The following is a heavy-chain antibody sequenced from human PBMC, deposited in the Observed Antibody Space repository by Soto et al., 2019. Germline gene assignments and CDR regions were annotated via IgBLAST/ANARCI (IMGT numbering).Heavy chain of an antibody. D-gene: IGHD3-3*01. V-gene: IGHV1-69*02. CDR1: TFSSHT. Sequence: TFSSHTTRCHRKAPGQGLEWMGRIIPILGIANYAQKFQGRVTITADKSTSTAYMELSSLRSEDTAVYYCASQPARYYDFWSGSSAPLDYWGQGTLVTVSS. J-gene: IGHJ4*02. CDR3: ASQPARYYDFWSGSSAPLDY. CDR2: IIPILGIA.